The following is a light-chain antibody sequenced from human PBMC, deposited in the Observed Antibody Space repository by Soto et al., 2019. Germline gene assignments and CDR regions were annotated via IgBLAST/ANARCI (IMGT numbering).Light chain of an antibody. CDR2: GAS. CDR1: ADIRTA. J-gene: IGKJ3*01. CDR3: QHYNNRPPFP. V-gene: IGKV1-33*01. Sequence: DIQMTQSPSSLSASVGARVSITCQASADIRTALSWFQHKPGRAPKLLSYGASYLEGGIPSRVKGSGSPTDFPRNIRSLQPEALAPYYCQHYNNRPPFPFGPGTIVHV.